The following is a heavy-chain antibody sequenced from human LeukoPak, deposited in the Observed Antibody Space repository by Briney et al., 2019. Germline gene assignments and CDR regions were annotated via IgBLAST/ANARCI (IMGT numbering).Heavy chain of an antibody. J-gene: IGHJ4*02. CDR3: ARVLTRIATAWKTFFDY. D-gene: IGHD6-13*01. Sequence: SETLSLTCTVSGGSISSGGYYWSWIRQPPGKGLEWIGYIYHSGSTYYNPSLKSRVTISVDRSKNQFSLKLSSVTAADTAVYYCARVLTRIATAWKTFFDYWGQGTLVTVSS. V-gene: IGHV4-30-2*01. CDR1: GGSISSGGYY. CDR2: IYHSGST.